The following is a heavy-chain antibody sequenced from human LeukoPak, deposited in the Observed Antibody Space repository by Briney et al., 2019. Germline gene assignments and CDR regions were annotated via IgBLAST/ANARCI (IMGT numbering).Heavy chain of an antibody. CDR2: FDPEDGET. D-gene: IGHD2-2*01. V-gene: IGHV1-24*01. J-gene: IGHJ6*03. CDR3: ATGVVPAAIPPGYYYMDV. CDR1: GYTLTELS. Sequence: GASVKVSCKVSGYTLTELSMHWVRQAPGKGLEWMGGFDPEDGETIYAQKFQGRVTMTEDTSTDTAYMELSSLRSEDTAVYYCATGVVPAAIPPGYYYMDVWGKGTTVTVSS.